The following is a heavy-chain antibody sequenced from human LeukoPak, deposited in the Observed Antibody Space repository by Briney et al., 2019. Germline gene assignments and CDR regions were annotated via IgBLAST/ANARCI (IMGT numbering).Heavy chain of an antibody. CDR1: GFTFSSYS. D-gene: IGHD2-15*01. V-gene: IGHV3-21*01. J-gene: IGHJ4*02. CDR2: ISSSSSYI. CDR3: ARDQTYCSGGSCYGRDY. Sequence: GGSLRLSCAASGFTFSSYSMSWVRQAPGKGLEWVSSISSSSSYIYYADSVKGRFTISRDNAKNSLYLQMNSLRAEDTAVYYCARDQTYCSGGSCYGRDYWGQGTLVTVSS.